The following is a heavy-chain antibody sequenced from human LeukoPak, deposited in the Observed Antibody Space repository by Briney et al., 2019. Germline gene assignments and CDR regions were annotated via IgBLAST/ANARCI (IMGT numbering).Heavy chain of an antibody. CDR1: GGSISSYY. V-gene: IGHV4-4*07. D-gene: IGHD4-17*01. Sequence: PSETLSLTCTVSGGSISSYYWSWIRQPAGKGLEWIGRIYTSGSTDYNPSLKSRVTISVDKSKNQLSLKVSSVTAADTAVYYCARDSDYGDSYYYYYMDVWGKGTTVTVSS. J-gene: IGHJ6*03. CDR3: ARDSDYGDSYYYYYMDV. CDR2: IYTSGST.